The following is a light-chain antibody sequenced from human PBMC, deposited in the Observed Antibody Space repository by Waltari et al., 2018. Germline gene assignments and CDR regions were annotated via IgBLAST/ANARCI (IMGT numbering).Light chain of an antibody. CDR3: QQASSFPIT. V-gene: IGKV1-12*01. Sequence: DILMTQSPSSVSASVRDAVTITCRARQGITSWLAWYQQKPGKTTNLLIYDGYSLQSGVPSRFSGSGSGTVFSLTISSLQPEDFATYYCQQASSFPITFGQGTRLEIK. J-gene: IGKJ5*01. CDR2: DGY. CDR1: QGITSW.